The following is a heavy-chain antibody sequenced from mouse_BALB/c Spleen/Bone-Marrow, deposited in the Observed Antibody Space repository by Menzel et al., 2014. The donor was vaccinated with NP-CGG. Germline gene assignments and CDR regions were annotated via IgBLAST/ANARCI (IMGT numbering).Heavy chain of an antibody. J-gene: IGHJ3*01. CDR3: ARRYDYGYGPFAY. D-gene: IGHD1-2*01. CDR2: ISNGGGTT. CDR1: GFTFSNYT. V-gene: IGHV5-12-2*01. Sequence: EVKLVESGGGLVQPGGSLKLSCAASGFTFSNYTMSWIRQTPEKRLEWVAHISNGGGTTSYPDTVKGRFTISRDNAKNTLYLQMSSLKSEDTAMYYCARRYDYGYGPFAYWGQGTLVTVSA.